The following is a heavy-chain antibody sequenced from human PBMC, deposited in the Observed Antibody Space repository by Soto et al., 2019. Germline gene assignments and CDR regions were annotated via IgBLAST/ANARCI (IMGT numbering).Heavy chain of an antibody. J-gene: IGHJ3*02. CDR2: MYYSGST. CDR3: ARTRDFWSGNDAFDI. Sequence: SETLSLTCTVSGGSVSSGRYYWSWIRQPPGKGLEWIGYMYYSGSTNYNPSLKSRVTISLDTSKNQFSLKLSSVTAADTAVYFCARTRDFWSGNDAFDIWGQGTMVTVSS. D-gene: IGHD3-3*01. V-gene: IGHV4-61*01. CDR1: GGSVSSGRYY.